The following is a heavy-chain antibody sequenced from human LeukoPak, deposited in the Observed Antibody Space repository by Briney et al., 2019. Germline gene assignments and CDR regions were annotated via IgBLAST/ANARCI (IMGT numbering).Heavy chain of an antibody. CDR1: GFTFSSYA. CDR3: AKKGEYYDSSGTFDY. D-gene: IGHD3-22*01. V-gene: IGHV3-23*01. J-gene: IGHJ4*02. Sequence: PGGSLRLSCAASGFTFSSYAMSWVRQAPGKGLEWVSAISGSGGSTYYADSVKGRFTISRDNSKNTLYLQMNSLRAEDTAVYYCAKKGEYYDSSGTFDYWGQGTLVTVSS. CDR2: ISGSGGST.